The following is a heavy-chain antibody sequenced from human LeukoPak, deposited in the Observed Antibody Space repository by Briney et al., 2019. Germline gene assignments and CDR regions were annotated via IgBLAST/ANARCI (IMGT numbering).Heavy chain of an antibody. Sequence: PGGSLRLSCAAPGFTFSSYAMSWVRQAPGKGLEWVSAISGSGGSTYYADSVKGRFTISRDNAKNSLYLQMNSLRAEDTAVYYCARDAYSSSSFDYWGQGTLVTVSS. CDR1: GFTFSSYA. CDR2: ISGSGGST. J-gene: IGHJ4*02. D-gene: IGHD6-19*01. CDR3: ARDAYSSSSFDY. V-gene: IGHV3-23*01.